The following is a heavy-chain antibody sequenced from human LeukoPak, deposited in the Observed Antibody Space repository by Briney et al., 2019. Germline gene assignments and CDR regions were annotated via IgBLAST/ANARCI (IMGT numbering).Heavy chain of an antibody. CDR3: ARDDATGVAGGGYLDY. V-gene: IGHV4-59*01. CDR2: VYYSGTT. J-gene: IGHJ4*02. Sequence: PSETLSLTCTVSSGSLSTYYWSWIRQPPGKGLQWLGCVYYSGTTNSGTTNYSPSVETRVTMSVDPSKNQVYLRLSSVTAADTAVYYCARDDATGVAGGGYLDYWGQGILVTVSS. D-gene: IGHD6-19*01. CDR1: SGSLSTYY.